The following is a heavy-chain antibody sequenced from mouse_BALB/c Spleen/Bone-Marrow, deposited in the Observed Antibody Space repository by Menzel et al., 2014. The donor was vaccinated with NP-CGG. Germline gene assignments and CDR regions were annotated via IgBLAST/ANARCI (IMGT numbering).Heavy chain of an antibody. D-gene: IGHD2-14*01. V-gene: IGHV14-3*02. Sequence: EVQGVESGAELVKPGASVKLSCTASGFNIKDTYMHWVKLRPEQGLEWIGRIDPANGNTKYDPKFQGKATITADTSSNTAYLQLSSLTSEDTAVYYCARYRLGTYFDYWGQGTTLTVSS. CDR2: IDPANGNT. CDR3: ARYRLGTYFDY. J-gene: IGHJ2*01. CDR1: GFNIKDTY.